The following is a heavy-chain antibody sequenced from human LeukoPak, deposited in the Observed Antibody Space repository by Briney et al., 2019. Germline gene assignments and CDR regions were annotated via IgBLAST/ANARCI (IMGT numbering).Heavy chain of an antibody. Sequence: PGGSLRLSCAASGFTFNNAWMTWVRQAPGKGLEWVSSISSSSSYIYYADSVKGRFTISRDNAKNSLYLQMNSLRAEDTAVYYCARADYDILTGYYRDYYYGMDVWGQGTTVTVSS. CDR2: ISSSSSYI. J-gene: IGHJ6*02. CDR3: ARADYDILTGYYRDYYYGMDV. V-gene: IGHV3-21*01. D-gene: IGHD3-9*01. CDR1: GFTFNNAW.